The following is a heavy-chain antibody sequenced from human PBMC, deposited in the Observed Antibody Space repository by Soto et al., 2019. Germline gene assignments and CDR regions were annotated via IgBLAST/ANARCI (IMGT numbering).Heavy chain of an antibody. CDR3: VKHQVSLVRGISPFDY. J-gene: IGHJ4*02. D-gene: IGHD3-10*01. CDR2: ISSSGAFT. CDR1: GFTFNSND. V-gene: IGHV3-23*01. Sequence: EVQLLESGGGLVQPGGALRLSCAVSGFTFNSNDMTWVRQAPGKGLEWVSTISSSGAFTYHAASVRGRLTISRDNSKNTVYLQMNSLRAEDTAVYYCVKHQVSLVRGISPFDYWGQGALVTVSS.